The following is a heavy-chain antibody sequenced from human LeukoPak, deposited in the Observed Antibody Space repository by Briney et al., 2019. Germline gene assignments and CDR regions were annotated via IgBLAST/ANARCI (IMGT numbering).Heavy chain of an antibody. CDR2: ISSSSSYI. Sequence: GGSPRLSCAASGFTFSSYSMNWVRQAPGKGLEWVSSISSSSSYIYYADSVKGRFTISRDNAKNSLYLQMNSLRAEDTAVYYCARGLTWELLRGVFDYWGQGTLVTVSS. J-gene: IGHJ4*02. V-gene: IGHV3-21*01. CDR1: GFTFSSYS. CDR3: ARGLTWELLRGVFDY. D-gene: IGHD1-26*01.